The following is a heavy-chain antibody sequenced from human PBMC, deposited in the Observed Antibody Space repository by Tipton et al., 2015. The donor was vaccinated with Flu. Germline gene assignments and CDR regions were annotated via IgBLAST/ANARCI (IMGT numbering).Heavy chain of an antibody. D-gene: IGHD3-10*01. CDR3: ATYYYGSGTQSAFDY. J-gene: IGHJ4*02. Sequence: TLSLTCTVSGYSISSGYDWGWIRQPPGKGLEWIGSIFHGGSTYYNPSLKRRVTISVDTSKNQFSLKLSSVTAADTAVYYCATYYYGSGTQSAFDYWGQGTLVTVSS. CDR2: IFHGGST. CDR1: GYSISSGYD. V-gene: IGHV4-38-2*02.